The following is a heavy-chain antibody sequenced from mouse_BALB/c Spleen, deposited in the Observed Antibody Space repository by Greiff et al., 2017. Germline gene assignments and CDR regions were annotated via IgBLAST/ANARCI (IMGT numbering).Heavy chain of an antibody. CDR3: ARGIYYRYDY. D-gene: IGHD2-14*01. CDR2: INPSTGYT. Sequence: QVHVKQSGAELAKPGASVKMSCKASGYTFTSYWMHWVKQRPGQGLEWIGYINPSTGYTEYNQKFKDKATLTADKSSSTAYMQLSSLTSEDSAVYYCARGIYYRYDYWGQGTTLTVSS. J-gene: IGHJ2*01. CDR1: GYTFTSYW. V-gene: IGHV1-7*01.